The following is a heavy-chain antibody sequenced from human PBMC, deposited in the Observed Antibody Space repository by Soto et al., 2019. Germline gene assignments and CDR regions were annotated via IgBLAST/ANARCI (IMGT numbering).Heavy chain of an antibody. CDR2: ISTSGSAT. J-gene: IGHJ3*01. Sequence: GGSLRLSCAASGFRFRSSAMSWVRQAPGKGLEWVSSISTSGSATYYADSVKGRFTISRDNTKNTLYLQMNSLRAEDTAVYYCAKDINRGGFQRAFDVWGQGTMVTVSS. CDR1: GFRFRSSA. CDR3: AKDINRGGFQRAFDV. D-gene: IGHD2-15*01. V-gene: IGHV3-23*01.